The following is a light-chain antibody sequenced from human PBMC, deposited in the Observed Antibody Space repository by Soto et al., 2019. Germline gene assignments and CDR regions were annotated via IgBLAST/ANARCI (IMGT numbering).Light chain of an antibody. Sequence: EIGLTHSAATVSLSTGERASLFCTTSESLGSFLLAWHQQRPGQDPRLLIYAASSRATGISDRFSGSGSGTDFTLIIHRLDAVDSAVYYCQHNVRSFGQGTRLEIK. CDR1: ESLGSFL. J-gene: IGKJ5*01. CDR3: QHNVRS. V-gene: IGKV3-20*01. CDR2: AAS.